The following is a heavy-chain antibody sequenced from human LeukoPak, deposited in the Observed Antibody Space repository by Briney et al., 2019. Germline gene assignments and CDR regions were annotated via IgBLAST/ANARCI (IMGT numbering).Heavy chain of an antibody. CDR1: GFTFSSYA. CDR2: ISYDGSNK. CDR3: ARDSLEQWLVAYYFDY. V-gene: IGHV3-30-3*01. D-gene: IGHD6-19*01. J-gene: IGHJ4*02. Sequence: GGSLRLSCAASGFTFSSYAMHWVRQAPGKGLEWVAVISYDGSNKYYADSVKGRFTISRDNSKNTLYLQMYSLRAEDTAVYYCARDSLEQWLVAYYFDYWGQGTLVTVSS.